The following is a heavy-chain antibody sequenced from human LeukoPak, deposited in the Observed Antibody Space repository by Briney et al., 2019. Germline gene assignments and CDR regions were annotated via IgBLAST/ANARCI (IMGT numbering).Heavy chain of an antibody. J-gene: IGHJ6*02. V-gene: IGHV1-8*01. CDR2: MNPSSGNT. CDR1: GYTFTNYE. D-gene: IGHD3-22*01. Sequence: ASVKVSCKASGYTFTNYEINWVRQGTGQGLEWLGWMNPSSGNTGYAQIFQGRVTMTRDTSISTAYMELSSLRSEDTAVYYCARVAYYYDSAGKSLKFFYGMDVWGQGTTVTVS. CDR3: ARVAYYYDSAGKSLKFFYGMDV.